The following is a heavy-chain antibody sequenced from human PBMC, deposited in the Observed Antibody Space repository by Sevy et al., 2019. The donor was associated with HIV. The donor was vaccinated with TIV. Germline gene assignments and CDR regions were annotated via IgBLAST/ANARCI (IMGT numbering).Heavy chain of an antibody. CDR2: ISGSGGST. V-gene: IGHV3-23*01. CDR1: GFTFSSYA. Sequence: GGSLRLSCAASGFTFSSYAMSWVRQAPGKGLEWVSAISGSGGSTYYADSVKGRFTISRDNSKNTLYLQMNRLRAKDTAVYYCAKDLGEGNDFWSGYYGYWGQGTLVTVSS. CDR3: AKDLGEGNDFWSGYYGY. D-gene: IGHD3-3*01. J-gene: IGHJ4*02.